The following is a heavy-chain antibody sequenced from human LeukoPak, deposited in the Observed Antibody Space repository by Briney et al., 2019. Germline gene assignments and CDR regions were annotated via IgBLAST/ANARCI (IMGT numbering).Heavy chain of an antibody. CDR2: IYYSGST. CDR1: GGSISSYY. D-gene: IGHD1-26*01. J-gene: IGHJ4*02. CDR3: ATGGSYYGSTIDY. Sequence: TSETLSLTCTGSGGSISSYYWSWIRQPPGKGLEWIGYIYYSGSTNYDPSLKSRVTISVDTSKNQFSLKLSSVTAADTAVYYCATGGSYYGSTIDYWGQGTLVTVSS. V-gene: IGHV4-59*08.